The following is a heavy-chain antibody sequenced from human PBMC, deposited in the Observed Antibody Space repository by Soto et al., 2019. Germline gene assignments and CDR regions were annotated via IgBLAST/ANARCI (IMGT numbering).Heavy chain of an antibody. V-gene: IGHV1-46*01. CDR2: IGPNGASP. J-gene: IGHJ4*02. CDR3: AREMGSTDY. D-gene: IGHD1-26*01. CDR1: GFTFTDYH. Sequence: QVQLVQSGADVKKPGASVRVACKASGFTFTDYHTHWVRQAPGQGLEWMGLIGPNGASPIHAQRIXGRVTIARDTSTNTVYTELTSLRFDDTAVYYCAREMGSTDYWGQGTLVTASS.